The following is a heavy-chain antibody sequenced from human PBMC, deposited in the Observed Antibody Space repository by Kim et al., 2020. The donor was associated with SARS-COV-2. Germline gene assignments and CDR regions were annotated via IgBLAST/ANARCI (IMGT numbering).Heavy chain of an antibody. J-gene: IGHJ6*02. CDR1: GFTFSSYA. CDR2: ISSNGGST. D-gene: IGHD3-16*01. CDR3: VTLGRDVFWYYGMDV. Sequence: GESLRLSCSASGFTFSSYAMHWVRQAPGKGLEYVSAISSNGGSTYYADSVKGRFTISRDNSKNTLYLQMSSLRAEDTAVYYCVTLGRDVFWYYGMDVWGQGTTVTVSS. V-gene: IGHV3-64D*09.